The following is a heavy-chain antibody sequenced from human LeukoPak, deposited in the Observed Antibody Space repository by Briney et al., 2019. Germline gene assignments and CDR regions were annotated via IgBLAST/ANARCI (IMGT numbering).Heavy chain of an antibody. J-gene: IGHJ4*02. CDR3: ANAPPVTTAHLWWYFDY. V-gene: IGHV3-30*02. D-gene: IGHD4-17*01. CDR1: GFTFSSYG. CDR2: IRYDGSNK. Sequence: GGSLRLSCAASGFTFSSYGMHWVRQAPGKGLEWVAFIRYDGSNKYYADSVKGRFTISRDNSKNTLYLQMNSLRAADTAVYSCANAPPVTTAHLWWYFDYWGQGTLVTVSS.